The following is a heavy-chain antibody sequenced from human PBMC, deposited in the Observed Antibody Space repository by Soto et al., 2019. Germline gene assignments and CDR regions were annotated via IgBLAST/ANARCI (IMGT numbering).Heavy chain of an antibody. CDR1: GDSISTSY. CDR3: ASSPVTGIYYAMDV. J-gene: IGHJ6*02. D-gene: IGHD6-19*01. CDR2: IHSTGST. Sequence: SETLSLTCSVSGDSISTSYWSWIRQPAEKRPEWIGRIHSTGSTHYDPSLKSRITISLDTSKSQISLKLSSVTAADTAVYYCASSPVTGIYYAMDVWGQGTTVTVSS. V-gene: IGHV4-4*07.